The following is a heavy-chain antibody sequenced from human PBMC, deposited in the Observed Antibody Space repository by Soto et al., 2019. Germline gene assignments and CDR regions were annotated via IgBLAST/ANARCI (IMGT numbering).Heavy chain of an antibody. CDR1: GGTFSSYA. J-gene: IGHJ4*02. V-gene: IGHV1-69*01. CDR3: ARGRKDPSRYLYYFDY. CDR2: IIPIFGTA. D-gene: IGHD1-1*01. Sequence: QVQLVQSGAEVKKPGSSVKVSCKASGGTFSSYAISWVRQAPGQGLEWMGGIIPIFGTANYAQKFQGRVTITADESTSTAYMELSSLISEDTAVYYCARGRKDPSRYLYYFDYWGQGTLVTVSS.